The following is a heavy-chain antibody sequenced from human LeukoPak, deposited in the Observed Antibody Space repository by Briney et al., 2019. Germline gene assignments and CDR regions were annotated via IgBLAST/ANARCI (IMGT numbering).Heavy chain of an antibody. J-gene: IGHJ4*02. CDR1: GFIFSGYA. Sequence: PGGSLRLSCAASGFIFSGYAMSWVRQTPGKGLEWVSAISGSGGSTYDADSVKGRFTISRDNSKNTLYLQMNSLRAEDTAIYYCAKDGNYDFWSGYQYYFDYWGQGTLVTVSS. V-gene: IGHV3-23*01. D-gene: IGHD3-3*01. CDR2: ISGSGGST. CDR3: AKDGNYDFWSGYQYYFDY.